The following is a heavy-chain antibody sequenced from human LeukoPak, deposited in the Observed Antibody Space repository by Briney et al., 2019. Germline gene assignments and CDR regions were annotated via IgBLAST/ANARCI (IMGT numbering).Heavy chain of an antibody. Sequence: GSSVKVSCKASGGTFSSYAYSWVRQAPGQGLEWMGGIIPIFGTANYAQKFQGRVTITADESTSTAYMELSSLRSEDTAVYYCARDSSSGYYLYAFDIWGQGTMVIVSS. CDR1: GGTFSSYA. CDR3: ARDSSSGYYLYAFDI. V-gene: IGHV1-69*01. D-gene: IGHD3-22*01. J-gene: IGHJ3*02. CDR2: IIPIFGTA.